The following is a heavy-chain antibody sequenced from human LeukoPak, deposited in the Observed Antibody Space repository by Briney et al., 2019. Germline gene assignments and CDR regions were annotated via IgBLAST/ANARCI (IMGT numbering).Heavy chain of an antibody. J-gene: IGHJ4*02. D-gene: IGHD4-17*01. CDR3: ARDLMTTVTIRYFDY. CDR1: GGSISSYY. Sequence: SETLSLTCTASGGSISSYYWSWIRQPAGKGLEWIGRIYTSGSTNYNPSLKSRVTMSVDTSKNQFSLKLSSVTAADTAVYYCARDLMTTVTIRYFDYWGQGTLVTVSS. V-gene: IGHV4-4*07. CDR2: IYTSGST.